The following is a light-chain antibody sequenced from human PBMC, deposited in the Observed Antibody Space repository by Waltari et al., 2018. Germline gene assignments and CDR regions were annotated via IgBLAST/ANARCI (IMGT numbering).Light chain of an antibody. CDR1: QSVGRS. V-gene: IGKV3-20*01. Sequence: EIVLTQSPGTLSLSPGARATLSCRASQSVGRSLAWYQQKPGQAPRLLIYGASNRAPGIPDRISGSGSGTDFSLNISRLEPEDFGLYSCQHYVRLPATFGQGTKVEIK. CDR3: QHYVRLPAT. CDR2: GAS. J-gene: IGKJ1*01.